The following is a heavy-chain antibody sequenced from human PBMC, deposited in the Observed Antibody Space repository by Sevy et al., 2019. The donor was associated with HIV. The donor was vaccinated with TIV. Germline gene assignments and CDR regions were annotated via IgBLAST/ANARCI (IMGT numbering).Heavy chain of an antibody. D-gene: IGHD4-17*01. CDR1: GFTFSSYA. V-gene: IGHV3-30-3*01. CDR2: ISYDGSNK. J-gene: IGHJ3*02. Sequence: GGSLRLSCAASGFTFSSYAMHWVRQAPGKGLEWVAVISYDGSNKYYADSVKGRFTISRDNSKNPLYLQMNSLRAEDTAVYYCARESAIVRLLDAFDIWGQGTMVTVSS. CDR3: ARESAIVRLLDAFDI.